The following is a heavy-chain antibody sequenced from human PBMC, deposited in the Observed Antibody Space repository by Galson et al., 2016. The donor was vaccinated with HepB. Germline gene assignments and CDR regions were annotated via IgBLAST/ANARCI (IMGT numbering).Heavy chain of an antibody. Sequence: SLRLSCAVSGFTCSDYWIHWVRQVPGKGLVWIARISDDGSRAGYADSVKGRFTISRDNSKNTLYLQMNSLRAEDTAVYYCARDLRYWNYGYYYYGMDVWGKGTTVTVSS. V-gene: IGHV3-74*01. D-gene: IGHD1-7*01. J-gene: IGHJ6*04. CDR2: ISDDGSRA. CDR1: GFTCSDYW. CDR3: ARDLRYWNYGYYYYGMDV.